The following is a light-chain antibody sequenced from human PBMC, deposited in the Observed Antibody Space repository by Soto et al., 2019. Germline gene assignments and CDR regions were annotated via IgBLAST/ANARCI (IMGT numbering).Light chain of an antibody. CDR3: QQYSTYPCT. V-gene: IGKV1-5*03. CDR1: QSISSW. Sequence: DIQMTQSPSTLSASVGDRVTITCRASQSISSWLAWYQQEPGKAPKLLISTASRLESGVPSRFSGSGSGTEVPLTIRSLQPDDFASYYCQQYSTYPCTFGQGTRVEIK. CDR2: TAS. J-gene: IGKJ1*01.